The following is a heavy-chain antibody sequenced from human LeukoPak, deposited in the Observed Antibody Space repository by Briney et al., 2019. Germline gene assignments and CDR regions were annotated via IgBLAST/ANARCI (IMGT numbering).Heavy chain of an antibody. CDR2: IKQDGSEK. CDR3: ATPERNYFDH. V-gene: IGHV3-7*01. CDR1: GFTFSTYW. Sequence: GGSLRLSCAASGFTFSTYWMAWVRQAPGKGLEWVANIKQDGSEKYYVESVEGRFTISTDNARNSLYLHMDSLRAEDTAVYYCATPERNYFDHWGQGTLVTVSS. J-gene: IGHJ4*02.